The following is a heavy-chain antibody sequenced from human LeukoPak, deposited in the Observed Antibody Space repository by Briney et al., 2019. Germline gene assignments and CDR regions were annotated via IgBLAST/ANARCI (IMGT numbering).Heavy chain of an antibody. D-gene: IGHD3-10*01. Sequence: GAPVKVSCKASGYPFTSYYMHWVRQAPGQGLAWMGRINTNDGSTNYAQKFQGRVTMTRDMSTSTVYMELSSLRSEDTAVYYCAREGYGSGTYLDYWGQGTLVTVSS. CDR3: AREGYGSGTYLDY. CDR1: GYPFTSYY. V-gene: IGHV1-46*01. J-gene: IGHJ4*02. CDR2: INTNDGST.